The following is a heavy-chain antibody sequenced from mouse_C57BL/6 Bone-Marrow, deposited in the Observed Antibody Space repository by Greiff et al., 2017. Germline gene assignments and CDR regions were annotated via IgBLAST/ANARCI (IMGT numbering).Heavy chain of an antibody. CDR2: ISSGGSYT. D-gene: IGHD4-1*01. J-gene: IGHJ3*01. Sequence: EVKLVESGGDLVKPGGSLKLSCAASGFTFSSYGMSWVRQTPDKRLEWVATISSGGSYTYYPDSVKGRFTISSDTAKNTLYLQMSRLKAEDTAMYYCARLSWAWFAYWGQGTRVTVSA. CDR3: ARLSWAWFAY. V-gene: IGHV5-6*01. CDR1: GFTFSSYG.